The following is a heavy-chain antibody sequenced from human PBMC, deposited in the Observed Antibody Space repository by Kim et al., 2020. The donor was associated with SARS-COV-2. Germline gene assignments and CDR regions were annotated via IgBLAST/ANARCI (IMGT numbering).Heavy chain of an antibody. J-gene: IGHJ4*02. Sequence: PSLKSRLTITKDTSKNQMVLTMTSMGPVDTATYYCAHSPCGIIMAYYFDYWGQGTLVTVSS. D-gene: IGHD1-20*01. CDR3: AHSPCGIIMAYYFDY. V-gene: IGHV2-5*01.